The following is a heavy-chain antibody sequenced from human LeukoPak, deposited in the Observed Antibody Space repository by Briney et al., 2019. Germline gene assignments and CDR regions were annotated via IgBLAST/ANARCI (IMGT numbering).Heavy chain of an antibody. J-gene: IGHJ4*02. V-gene: IGHV3-23*01. CDR2: ISGSGGST. D-gene: IGHD2-15*01. CDR3: AKTDPYQPAGY. Sequence: GGSLRLSCAASGFTFSSYAMSWVRQAPGKGLEWVSAISGSGGSTYYADSVKGRFTISRDNSKNSLYLQMNSLKTEDTAVYYCAKTDPYQPAGYWGQGTLVTVSS. CDR1: GFTFSSYA.